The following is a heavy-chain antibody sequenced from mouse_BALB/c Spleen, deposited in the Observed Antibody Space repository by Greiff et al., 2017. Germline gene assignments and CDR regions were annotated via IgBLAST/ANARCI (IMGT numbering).Heavy chain of an antibody. CDR2: INPSTGYT. CDR1: GYTFTSYW. J-gene: IGHJ1*01. D-gene: IGHD2-10*01. Sequence: QVQLQQSGAELAKPGASVKMSCKASGYTFTSYWMHWVKQRPGQGLEWIGYINPSTGYTEYNQKFKDKATLTADKSSSTAYMQLSSLTSEDSAVYYCAPTYDGNYRGYFDVWGAGTTVTVSS. V-gene: IGHV1-7*01. CDR3: APTYDGNYRGYFDV.